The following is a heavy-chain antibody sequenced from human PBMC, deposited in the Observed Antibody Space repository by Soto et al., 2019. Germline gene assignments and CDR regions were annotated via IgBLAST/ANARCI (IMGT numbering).Heavy chain of an antibody. J-gene: IGHJ4*02. CDR2: ISAYNGNT. V-gene: IGHV1-18*04. D-gene: IGHD3-3*01. CDR3: AGDLYPLERDFWSGYDY. Sequence: QVQLVQSGAEVKKPGASVKVSCKASGYTFTSYGISWVRQAPGQGLEWMGWISAYNGNTNYAQKLQGRVTMTTDTSTSAAYMELRSLRSDDTAVYYCAGDLYPLERDFWSGYDYWGQGTLVTVSS. CDR1: GYTFTSYG.